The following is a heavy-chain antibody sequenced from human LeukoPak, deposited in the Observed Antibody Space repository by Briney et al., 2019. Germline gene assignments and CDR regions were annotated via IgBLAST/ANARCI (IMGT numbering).Heavy chain of an antibody. V-gene: IGHV3-7*03. CDR2: IKQDGSEK. CDR3: AKTHSSGWSSFDY. CDR1: GFTFSSYW. D-gene: IGHD6-19*01. J-gene: IGHJ4*02. Sequence: TGGSLRLSCAASGFTFSSYWMSWVRQAPGKGLEWVANIKQDGSEKYYVDSVKGRFTISRDNAKNSLYLQMNSLRVEDTAVYYCAKTHSSGWSSFDYWGQGTLVTVSS.